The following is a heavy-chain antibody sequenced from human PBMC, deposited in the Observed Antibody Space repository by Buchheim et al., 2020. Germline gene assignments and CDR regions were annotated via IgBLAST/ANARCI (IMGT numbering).Heavy chain of an antibody. J-gene: IGHJ3*02. CDR1: GFTFSDYY. CDR3: AKIQVNYFAFDI. CDR2: ISKSSDYT. D-gene: IGHD1-7*01. V-gene: IGHV3-11*06. Sequence: QVQLVESGGGLVKTGGSLRLSCAASGFTFSDYYMSWIRQAPGKGLEWVSYISKSSDYTNYADSMKGRFTISRDNAKTSLYLQMNSLRAEDTAVYYCAKIQVNYFAFDIWGQGT.